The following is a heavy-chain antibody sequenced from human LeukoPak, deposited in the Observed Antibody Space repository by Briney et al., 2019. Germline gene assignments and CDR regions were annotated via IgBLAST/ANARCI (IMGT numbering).Heavy chain of an antibody. Sequence: ASVKVSCKASGYTFTGYYMHWVRQAPGQGLEWMGWINPNSGGTNYAQKFQGRVTMTRDTSISTAYMELSRLRSDDTAVYYCARASRIAAAGGGGFEYFQHWGQGTLVTDSS. CDR2: INPNSGGT. CDR1: GYTFTGYY. J-gene: IGHJ1*01. CDR3: ARASRIAAAGGGGFEYFQH. D-gene: IGHD6-13*01. V-gene: IGHV1-2*02.